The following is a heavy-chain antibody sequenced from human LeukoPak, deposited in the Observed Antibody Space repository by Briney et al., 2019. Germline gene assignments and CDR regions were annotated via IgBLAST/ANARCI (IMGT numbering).Heavy chain of an antibody. V-gene: IGHV1-46*01. CDR3: ARDRGSSWYVDY. CDR2: INPSGGST. Sequence: ASVKVSCKASGYSFTNYYKHWVRQAPGQGLEWMGIINPSGGSTSYAQKFQGRVTMTGDTSISTAYMELSRLRSDDTAVYYCARDRGSSWYVDYWGQGTLVTVSS. J-gene: IGHJ4*02. D-gene: IGHD6-13*01. CDR1: GYSFTNYY.